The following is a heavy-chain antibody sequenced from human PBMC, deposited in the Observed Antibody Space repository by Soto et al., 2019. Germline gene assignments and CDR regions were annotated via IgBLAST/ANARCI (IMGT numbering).Heavy chain of an antibody. CDR2: IYYSGST. CDR3: ARSPTTVTTFDY. J-gene: IGHJ4*02. D-gene: IGHD4-17*01. V-gene: IGHV4-31*03. Sequence: LSLTCTVSGGSISSGGYYWSWIRQHPGKGLEWIGYIYYSGSTYYNPSLKSRVTISVDTSKNQFSLKLSSVTAADTAVYYCARSPTTVTTFDYWGQGTLVTVSS. CDR1: GGSISSGGYY.